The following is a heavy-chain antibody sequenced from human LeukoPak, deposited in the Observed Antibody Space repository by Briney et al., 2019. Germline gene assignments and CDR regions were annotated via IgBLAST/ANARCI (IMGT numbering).Heavy chain of an antibody. CDR1: GFIFSSNY. Sequence: GGSLRLSCAVSGFIFSSNYMSWVRQAPGKGLEWVSVIYSGGTTYYADSVKGRFTISRDNSKNTLYLQMNTLRAEDTAMYYCTRLRDGYDSDYWGQGTLVTVSS. D-gene: IGHD5-24*01. CDR3: TRLRDGYDSDY. J-gene: IGHJ4*02. CDR2: IYSGGTT. V-gene: IGHV3-53*01.